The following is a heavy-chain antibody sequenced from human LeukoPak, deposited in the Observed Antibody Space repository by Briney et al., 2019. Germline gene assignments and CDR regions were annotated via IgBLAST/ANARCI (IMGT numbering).Heavy chain of an antibody. CDR1: GGSISSYY. Sequence: SETLSLTCTVSGGSISSYYWSWIRQPAGKGLEWIGRIYTSGSTNYNPSLKSRVTMSVDTSKNQFSLKLSSVTAADTAVYYCARKICSGSPGGHDYWGQGTLVTVSS. CDR3: ARKICSGSPGGHDY. V-gene: IGHV4-4*07. CDR2: IYTSGST. D-gene: IGHD1-26*01. J-gene: IGHJ4*02.